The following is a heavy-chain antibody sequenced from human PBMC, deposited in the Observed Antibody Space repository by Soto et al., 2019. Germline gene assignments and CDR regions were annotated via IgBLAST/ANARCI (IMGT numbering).Heavy chain of an antibody. D-gene: IGHD2-8*02. J-gene: IGHJ6*01. Sequence: PVEVSCKASGGTFNIYGFSWVRQAPGQGPEWIGGIIPILTTPNYAQKFHGRVTIVADESTTTVYMELSSLKSEDTAVYYCSTSVGIAPTGEDGMDVWGQGTAVTVSS. V-gene: IGHV1-69*01. CDR3: STSVGIAPTGEDGMDV. CDR1: GGTFNIYG. CDR2: IIPILTTP.